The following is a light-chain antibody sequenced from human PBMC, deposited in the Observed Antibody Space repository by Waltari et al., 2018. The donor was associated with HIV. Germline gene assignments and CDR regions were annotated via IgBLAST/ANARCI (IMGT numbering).Light chain of an antibody. Sequence: QSVLTQPPSASGTPGQRVTISCSGSSSNIGSNTVNWYQQLPGTAPKPLIYTNNQRPSGVPDRFSGSKSGTSASLAISGLQSEDEADYYGAAWDDSLNGPVFGGGTKLTVL. CDR2: TNN. V-gene: IGLV1-44*01. CDR1: SSNIGSNT. J-gene: IGLJ2*01. CDR3: AAWDDSLNGPV.